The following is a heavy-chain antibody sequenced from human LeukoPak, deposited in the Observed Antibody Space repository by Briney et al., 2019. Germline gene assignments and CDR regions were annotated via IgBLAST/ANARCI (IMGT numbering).Heavy chain of an antibody. CDR2: ISYDGSNK. V-gene: IGHV3-30*03. CDR1: GFTFSSYG. J-gene: IGHJ6*02. D-gene: IGHD5-12*01. CDR3: AREFPSWLRLERYGMDV. Sequence: GGSLRLSCAASGFTFSSYGMHWVRQAPGKGLEWVAVISYDGSNKYYADSVKGRFTISRDNSKNTLYLQMNSLRAEDTAVYYCAREFPSWLRLERYGMDVWGQGTTVTVSS.